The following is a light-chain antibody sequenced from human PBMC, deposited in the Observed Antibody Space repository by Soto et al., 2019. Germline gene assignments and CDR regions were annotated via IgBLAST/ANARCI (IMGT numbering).Light chain of an antibody. CDR2: GAS. CDR3: QQYGGSPLYT. J-gene: IGKJ2*01. CDR1: QSVSSSY. V-gene: IGKV3-20*01. Sequence: ETVLTQSPGTLSLSPGERATLSCRASQSVSSSYLAWYQQKPGQAPRLLIYGASSRATGIPDRFSGSGSGTDFTLTISRLEPEDFAMYYCQQYGGSPLYTCGQGTKLEIK.